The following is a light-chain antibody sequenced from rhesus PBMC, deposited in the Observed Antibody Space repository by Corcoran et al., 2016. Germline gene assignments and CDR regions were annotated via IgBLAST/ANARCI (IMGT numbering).Light chain of an antibody. CDR2: DAS. CDR3: QQRNSYPYS. J-gene: IGKJ2*01. Sequence: DIQLTQSPSSLSASVGDRVTITCRASQGISSYLAWYQQKSGKAPKLLIYDASNLQSGGPSRCSGSGSGTEVTLTISSLQPEDFATYYCQQRNSYPYSFGQGTKVEIK. V-gene: IGKV1-38*01. CDR1: QGISSY.